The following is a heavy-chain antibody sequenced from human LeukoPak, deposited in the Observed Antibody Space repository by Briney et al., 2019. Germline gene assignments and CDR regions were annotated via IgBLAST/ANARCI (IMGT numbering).Heavy chain of an antibody. CDR2: IYSDGET. J-gene: IGHJ4*02. Sequence: SETLPLTCTVSGDSITSGSYYWGWIRQTPGKGLEWIGNIYSDGETSFNPSLKSRITMSVDTSKNQFSLKLNSVTAADTAVYFCARDSGFWLYWGQGTLVSVSS. CDR1: GDSITSGSYY. V-gene: IGHV4-39*07. D-gene: IGHD3-22*01. CDR3: ARDSGFWLY.